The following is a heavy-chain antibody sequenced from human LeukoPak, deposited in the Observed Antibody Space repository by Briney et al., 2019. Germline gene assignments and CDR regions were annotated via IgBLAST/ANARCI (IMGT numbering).Heavy chain of an antibody. CDR2: ISAHNGDT. Sequence: GASVKVSCKASGYTFTSYGISWVRQAPGQGLEWMGWISAHNGDTNYAQKLQGRVTMTTDTSTSTAYMELRSLRSDDAAVYYCARDTGGWYPDYWGQGTLVTVSS. CDR3: ARDTGGWYPDY. V-gene: IGHV1-18*01. D-gene: IGHD6-19*01. CDR1: GYTFTSYG. J-gene: IGHJ4*02.